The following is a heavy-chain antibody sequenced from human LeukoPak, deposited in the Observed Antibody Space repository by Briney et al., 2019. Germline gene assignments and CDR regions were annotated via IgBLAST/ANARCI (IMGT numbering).Heavy chain of an antibody. CDR2: MKEDGSLT. V-gene: IGHV3-7*01. J-gene: IGHJ4*02. CDR3: ARDPDFAALDS. CDR1: GFTFSNFF. D-gene: IGHD1-14*01. Sequence: PGGSLRLSCVVSGFTFSNFFMSWVRQAPGKGLEWVANMKEDGSLTYHMDSVKGRFTISRDNARNSLYLQMNSLRADDTAVYYCARDPDFAALDSWGRGIVVTASS.